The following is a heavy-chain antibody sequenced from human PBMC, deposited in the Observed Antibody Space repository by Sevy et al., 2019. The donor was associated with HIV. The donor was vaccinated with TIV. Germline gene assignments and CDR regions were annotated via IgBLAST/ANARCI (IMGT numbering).Heavy chain of an antibody. J-gene: IGHJ4*02. Sequence: ASVKVSCKASGYTFTAYHIHWIRQAPGQGLEWMGWVYPNSGGTEYAQKFQGRVTMTTDTSINTAYLELSGLRSDDTAMYYCSRETWYFANWGQGTLVTVSS. CDR3: SRETWYFAN. CDR2: VYPNSGGT. D-gene: IGHD6-13*01. CDR1: GYTFTAYH. V-gene: IGHV1-2*02.